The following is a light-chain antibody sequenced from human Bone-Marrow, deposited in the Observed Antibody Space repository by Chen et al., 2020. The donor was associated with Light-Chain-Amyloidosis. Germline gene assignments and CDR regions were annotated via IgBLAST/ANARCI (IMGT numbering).Light chain of an antibody. J-gene: IGLJ3*02. CDR3: QVWDRSSDRPV. Sequence: SYVRTQPSSVSVAPGQTATIACGGNNIGSTSVHWYQQTPGQAPLLVFYDDSHRPSGIPERLSGSNSGTTATLTISGVEAGDEADYYCQVWDRSSDRPVFGGGTKLTVL. CDR2: DDS. CDR1: NIGSTS. V-gene: IGLV3-21*02.